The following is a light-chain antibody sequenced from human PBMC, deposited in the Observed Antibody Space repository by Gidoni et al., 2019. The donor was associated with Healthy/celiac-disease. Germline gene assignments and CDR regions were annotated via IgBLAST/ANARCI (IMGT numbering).Light chain of an antibody. Sequence: DIPLTPSPSFLYASVGDRVTITCRASHGISSYLAWYQQKPGKAPKLLIYAASTLQSGVPSRFSGSGSGTEFTLTISSLQPEDVATYYCQQLNSYPPYTFGQGTKLEIK. CDR3: QQLNSYPPYT. CDR2: AAS. CDR1: HGISSY. V-gene: IGKV1-9*01. J-gene: IGKJ2*01.